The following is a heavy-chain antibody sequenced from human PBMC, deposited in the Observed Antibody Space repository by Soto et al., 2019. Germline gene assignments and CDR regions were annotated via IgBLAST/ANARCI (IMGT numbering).Heavy chain of an antibody. CDR2: IYYSGST. CDR1: GGSISSSSYY. Sequence: QLQLQESGPGLVKPSETLSLTCTVSGGSISSSSYYWGWIRQPPGKGLEWIGSIYYSGSTYYNPSLKSRVTICVDTSKNQFSLKLSSVTAADTAVYYCASADIVVVPAADFDYWGQGTLVTVSS. V-gene: IGHV4-39*01. J-gene: IGHJ4*02. CDR3: ASADIVVVPAADFDY. D-gene: IGHD2-2*01.